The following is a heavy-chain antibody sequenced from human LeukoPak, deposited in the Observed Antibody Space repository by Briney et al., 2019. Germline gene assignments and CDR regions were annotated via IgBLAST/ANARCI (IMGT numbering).Heavy chain of an antibody. CDR3: ARARMIAEMDYYYYVDV. D-gene: IGHD3-22*01. CDR1: GFTFSSYS. J-gene: IGHJ6*03. CDR2: ISSSSSSYI. Sequence: PGGSLRLSCAASGFTFSSYSMNWVRQAPGKGLEWVSSISSSSSSYIYYADSVKGRFTISRDNAKNSLYLQMNSLRAEDTAVYYCARARMIAEMDYYYYVDVWGKGTTVTVSS. V-gene: IGHV3-21*01.